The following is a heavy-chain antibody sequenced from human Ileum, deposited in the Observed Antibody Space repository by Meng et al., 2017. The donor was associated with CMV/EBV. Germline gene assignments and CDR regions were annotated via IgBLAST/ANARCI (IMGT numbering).Heavy chain of an antibody. D-gene: IGHD2-2*01. J-gene: IGHJ3*02. CDR3: ARDRSGDNIVVPAAMDAFDI. CDR2: ISVDNGNT. CDR1: GYSFVNYG. Sequence: ASVKVSCKASGYSFVNYGISWVRQAPGQGLEWVGWISVDNGNTNHAQKVRGRVTMTTDASTSTAYMELRNLKRDDTAVYYCARDRSGDNIVVPAAMDAFDIWGQGTRVTVSS. V-gene: IGHV1-18*01.